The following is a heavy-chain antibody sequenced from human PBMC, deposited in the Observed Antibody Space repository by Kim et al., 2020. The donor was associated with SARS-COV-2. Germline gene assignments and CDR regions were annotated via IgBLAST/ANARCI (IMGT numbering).Heavy chain of an antibody. CDR1: GFTFTKVW. D-gene: IGHD2-21*01. CDR3: TTDYERIGGLCDGETCYPASL. CDR2: IRSKADGGTA. Sequence: GGSLRLSCAASGFTFTKVWLSWVRQAPGKGLEWVGRIRSKADGGTADYAAPVKGRFTISRDDSKNTLYLQMNGLRAEDTAVYHCTTDYERIGGLCDGETCYPASLWGQGTLVTVSS. V-gene: IGHV3-15*01. J-gene: IGHJ4*02.